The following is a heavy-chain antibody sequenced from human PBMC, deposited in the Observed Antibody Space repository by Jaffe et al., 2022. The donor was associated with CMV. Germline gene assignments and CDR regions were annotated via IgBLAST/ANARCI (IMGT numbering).Heavy chain of an antibody. D-gene: IGHD2-2*01. V-gene: IGHV3-30*18. J-gene: IGHJ4*02. CDR2: ISHDGNNE. Sequence: QVHLVESGGGVVQPGGSLRLSCAASGFTFSSYGMHWVRQAPGTGLEWVATISHDGNNEYYADSVKGRFTISRDNSWDTVYLEMNSLRPEDTSVFYCAKDPWRDARRLDTFDYWGQGTLVTVSS. CDR1: GFTFSSYG. CDR3: AKDPWRDARRLDTFDY.